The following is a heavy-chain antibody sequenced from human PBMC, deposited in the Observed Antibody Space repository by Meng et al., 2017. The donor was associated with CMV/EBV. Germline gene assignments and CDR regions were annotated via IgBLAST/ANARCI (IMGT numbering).Heavy chain of an antibody. CDR2: INPSGGST. Sequence: ASVKVSCKASGYTFTSYYMHWVRQAPGQGLEWIGIINPSGGSTSYAQKFQGRVTMTRDTSTSTVYMELSSLRSEDTAVYYCANAVVRYNWFDPWGQGTLVTVSS. V-gene: IGHV1-46*01. CDR3: ANAVVRYNWFDP. J-gene: IGHJ5*02. D-gene: IGHD4-23*01. CDR1: GYTFTSYY.